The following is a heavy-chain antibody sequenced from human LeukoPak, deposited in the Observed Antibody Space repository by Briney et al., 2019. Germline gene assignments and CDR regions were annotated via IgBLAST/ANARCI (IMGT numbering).Heavy chain of an antibody. CDR2: ISSSSSYI. D-gene: IGHD4-17*01. Sequence: GGSLRLSCAASGFTFSSYSMNWVRQAPGKGLEWVSSISSSSSYIYYTDSVKGRFTISRDNFKNTLYMQMKSLRAEDTAVYYCAKIYGDPDYWGQGTLVTVSS. CDR3: AKIYGDPDY. J-gene: IGHJ4*02. V-gene: IGHV3-21*04. CDR1: GFTFSSYS.